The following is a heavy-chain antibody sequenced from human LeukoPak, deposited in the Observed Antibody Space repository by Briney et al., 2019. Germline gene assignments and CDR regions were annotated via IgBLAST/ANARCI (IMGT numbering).Heavy chain of an antibody. CDR3: ARVPGPEGWLQTPYYFDY. Sequence: GGSLRLSCAASGFTFSSYSMNWVRQAPGKGLEWVSSISSSSSYIYYADSVKGRFTISRDNAKNSLYLQMNSLRAEDTAVYYCARVPGPEGWLQTPYYFDYWGQGTLVTVSS. V-gene: IGHV3-21*01. J-gene: IGHJ4*02. CDR1: GFTFSSYS. CDR2: ISSSSSYI. D-gene: IGHD5-24*01.